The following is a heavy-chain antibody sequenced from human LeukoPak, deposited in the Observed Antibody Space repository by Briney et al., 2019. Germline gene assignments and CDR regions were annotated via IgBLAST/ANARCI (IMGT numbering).Heavy chain of an antibody. CDR2: IIPIFDSA. CDR1: GGTFTNYA. V-gene: IGHV1-69*13. Sequence: ASVKVSCKASGGTFTNYAFNWVRQAPGQGLEWMGRIIPIFDSAHYAQRFQGRITITPDESSATAYMTLTSLTSDDTAVYYCASQDASIYSESSTSPTYSDWGQGILVTVSS. CDR3: ASQDASIYSESSTSPTYSD. J-gene: IGHJ4*02. D-gene: IGHD3-22*01.